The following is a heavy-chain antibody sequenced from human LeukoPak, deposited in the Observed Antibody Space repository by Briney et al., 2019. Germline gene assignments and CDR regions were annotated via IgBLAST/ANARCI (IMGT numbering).Heavy chain of an antibody. D-gene: IGHD3-9*01. CDR3: ARDPKRYFGWLLPSDAFDI. J-gene: IGHJ3*02. Sequence: PGGSLRLSCAASGFTFSSYWMHWVRQAPGKGLVWVSRINSDGSSTSYADSVKGRFTISRDNAKNTLYLQMNSLRAEDTAVYYCARDPKRYFGWLLPSDAFDIWGQGTMVTVSS. CDR1: GFTFSSYW. V-gene: IGHV3-74*01. CDR2: INSDGSST.